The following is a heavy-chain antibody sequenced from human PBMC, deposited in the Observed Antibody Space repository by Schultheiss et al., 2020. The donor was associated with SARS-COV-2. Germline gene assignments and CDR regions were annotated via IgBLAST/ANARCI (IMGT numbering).Heavy chain of an antibody. Sequence: GPTLVKPTQTLTLTCTFSGFSLSTSGVGVGWIRQPPGKALEWLALIYWDDDKHYSPSLRSRLTITRDTSKNQVVLTMTNMDPVDTATYYYARIMAHPLPRDVYFDYWGQGTLFTVSS. D-gene: IGHD3-16*01. V-gene: IGHV2-5*02. CDR1: GFSLSTSGVG. CDR3: ARIMAHPLPRDVYFDY. J-gene: IGHJ4*02. CDR2: IYWDDDK.